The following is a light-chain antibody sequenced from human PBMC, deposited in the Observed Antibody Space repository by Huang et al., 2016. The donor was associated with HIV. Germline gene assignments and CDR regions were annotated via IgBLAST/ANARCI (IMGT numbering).Light chain of an antibody. CDR3: LQDYTYPLT. CDR1: QGIRND. CDR2: AAS. Sequence: AIQMTQSPSSLSASVGDRVTITCRASQGIRNDLGWYQQKPGKAPKLLIYAASTLQSGVPSRFSGSGSGTDFTLTSSSLQPEDVATYYCLQDYTYPLTFGPGTKVDIK. J-gene: IGKJ3*01. V-gene: IGKV1-6*01.